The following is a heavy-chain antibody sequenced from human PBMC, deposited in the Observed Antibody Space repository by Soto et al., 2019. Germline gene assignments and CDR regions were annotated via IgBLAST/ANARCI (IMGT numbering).Heavy chain of an antibody. CDR3: AKDRTPGWRPEYFDY. J-gene: IGHJ4*02. D-gene: IGHD2-15*01. CDR1: GFTFSSYA. V-gene: IGHV3-23*01. CDR2: ISGSGGST. Sequence: EVQLLESGGGLVQPGGSLRLSCAASGFTFSSYAMSWVRQAPGKGLEWVSAISGSGGSTYYAESVKGRFTISRDNSKNTLYLQMNSLRAEDTAVYYCAKDRTPGWRPEYFDYWGQGTLVPVSS.